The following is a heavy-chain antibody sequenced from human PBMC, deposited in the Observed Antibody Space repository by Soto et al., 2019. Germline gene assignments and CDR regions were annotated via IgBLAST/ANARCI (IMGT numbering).Heavy chain of an antibody. J-gene: IGHJ6*02. CDR2: IYYSGST. Sequence: SETLSLTCTVSGGSISSSSYYWGWIRQPPGKGLEWIGSIYYSGSTYYNPSLKSRVTISVDTSKNQFSLQLNSVTPEDTAVYYCARYCSSTSCYEFSYYYYGMDVWGQGTTVTVSS. V-gene: IGHV4-39*07. D-gene: IGHD2-2*01. CDR3: ARYCSSTSCYEFSYYYYGMDV. CDR1: GGSISSSSYY.